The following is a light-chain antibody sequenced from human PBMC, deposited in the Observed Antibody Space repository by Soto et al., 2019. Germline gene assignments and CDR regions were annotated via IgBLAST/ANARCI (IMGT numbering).Light chain of an antibody. J-gene: IGKJ1*01. CDR3: QQYNNWPLT. CDR1: QSVSSN. CDR2: GAS. Sequence: EIVMTQSPATLSVSPGERATLSCRASQSVSSNLAWYQQKPGQAPRLLIYGASTRATGIPGRFSGRGSGTEFTLTISSLQSEDFAVYYCQQYNNWPLTFGQGTKVEIK. V-gene: IGKV3-15*01.